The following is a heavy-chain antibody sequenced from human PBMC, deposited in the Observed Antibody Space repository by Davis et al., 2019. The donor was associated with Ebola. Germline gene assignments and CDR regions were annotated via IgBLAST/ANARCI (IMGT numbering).Heavy chain of an antibody. J-gene: IGHJ5*02. CDR1: GGSISGYY. D-gene: IGHD6-19*01. Sequence: PSETLSLTCTVSGGSISGYYWSWIRQPAGKGLEFIGRIYPIGSTNYKPSIKGRVTMSIDTSNNQFSLKVNSVTAADTDIYYCARGVWLGDNWFDPWGQGIPVTVSP. CDR3: ARGVWLGDNWFDP. V-gene: IGHV4-4*07. CDR2: IYPIGST.